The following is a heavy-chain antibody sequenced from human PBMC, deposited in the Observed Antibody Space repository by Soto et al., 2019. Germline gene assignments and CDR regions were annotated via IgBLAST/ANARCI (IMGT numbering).Heavy chain of an antibody. CDR2: IKEDGSEK. Sequence: GGSLRLSCAASAFTFNRYWMSWVRQAPGKGLEWVGNIKEDGSEKYYADSVKGRFTISRDNAKNSLYLQMNSLRAEDTAVYYCASAPYPSYYYYGMDVWGQGATVTVSS. CDR3: ASAPYPSYYYYGMDV. CDR1: AFTFNRYW. J-gene: IGHJ6*02. V-gene: IGHV3-7*03.